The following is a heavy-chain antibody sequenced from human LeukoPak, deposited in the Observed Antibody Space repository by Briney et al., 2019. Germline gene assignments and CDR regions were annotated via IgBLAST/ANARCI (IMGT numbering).Heavy chain of an antibody. J-gene: IGHJ4*02. CDR1: GGSISSSSYY. CDR2: IYYSGNT. Sequence: SETLSLTCTVSGGSISSSSYYWGWIRQPPGKGLEWIGSIYYSGNTYYNPSLKSRVTISVDTSKNQFSLKLSSVTAADTAVYYCARHIVVVVAATYFEGWGQGTLVTVSS. V-gene: IGHV4-39*01. D-gene: IGHD2-15*01. CDR3: ARHIVVVVAATYFEG.